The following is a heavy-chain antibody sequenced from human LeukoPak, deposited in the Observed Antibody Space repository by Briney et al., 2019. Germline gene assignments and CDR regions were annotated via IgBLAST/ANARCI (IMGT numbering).Heavy chain of an antibody. V-gene: IGHV3-23*01. CDR3: ARDRPDYYGSDGHYYRRDGDY. D-gene: IGHD3-22*01. J-gene: IGHJ4*02. Sequence: GGSLRLSCAASGFTFSIYAMSWVRQAPGKGLQWVSSITSRGESTWYVDSVKGRFTITRDNSENTLYLQMHSLRAEDTAVYYCARDRPDYYGSDGHYYRRDGDYWGRGTLVSVSS. CDR2: ITSRGEST. CDR1: GFTFSIYA.